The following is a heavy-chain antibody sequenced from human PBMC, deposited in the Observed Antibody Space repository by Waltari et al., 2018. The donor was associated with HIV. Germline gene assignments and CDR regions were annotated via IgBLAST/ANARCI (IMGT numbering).Heavy chain of an antibody. CDR3: ARGVNLRCTGDCYSAY. D-gene: IGHD2-21*02. J-gene: IGHJ4*02. V-gene: IGHV3-49*03. CDR1: GFNFGAYA. Sequence: EVHLVESGGGLVQPGRSLRLSCKASGFNFGAYAVAWFSQAPGKGLEWVGFIRSKPYGGTREYAASVKGRFTISRDDSKNIAFLQMDSLKIEDTAVYYCARGVNLRCTGDCYSAYWGQGTLVTVSS. CDR2: IRSKPYGGTR.